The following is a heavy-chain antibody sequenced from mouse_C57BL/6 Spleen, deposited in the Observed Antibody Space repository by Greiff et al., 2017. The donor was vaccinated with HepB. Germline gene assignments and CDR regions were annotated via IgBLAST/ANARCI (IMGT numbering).Heavy chain of an antibody. CDR2: IYPRSGNT. J-gene: IGHJ1*03. CDR3: ARGGFGGSSYRYFDV. D-gene: IGHD1-1*01. CDR1: GYTFTSYG. V-gene: IGHV1-81*01. Sequence: QVQLKESGAELARPGASVKLSCKASGYTFTSYGISWVKQRTGQGLEWIGEIYPRSGNTYYNEKFKGKATLTADKSSSTAYMELRSLTSEDSAVYFCARGGFGGSSYRYFDVWGTGTTVTVSS.